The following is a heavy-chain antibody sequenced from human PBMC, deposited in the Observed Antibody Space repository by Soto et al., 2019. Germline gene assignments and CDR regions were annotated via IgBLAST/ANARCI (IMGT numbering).Heavy chain of an antibody. CDR1: GFIFSGYA. Sequence: QVQLVESGGGVVQPGGSLRLSCAASGFIFSGYAMHWVRQAPGKGLEWVAVISYDGNTQYYADSVKGRFTVYRDNSNNILYAEMNNLRDEDTAMYYCAKETNAYEINFWGQGTLVTVSP. D-gene: IGHD3-9*01. CDR2: ISYDGNTQ. J-gene: IGHJ4*02. CDR3: AKETNAYEINF. V-gene: IGHV3-30-3*01.